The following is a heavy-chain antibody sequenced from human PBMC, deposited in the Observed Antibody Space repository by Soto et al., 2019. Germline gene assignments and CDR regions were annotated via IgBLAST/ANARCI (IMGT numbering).Heavy chain of an antibody. CDR2: ISYDGSNK. J-gene: IGHJ6*02. V-gene: IGHV3-30-3*01. Sequence: GGSLRLSCAASGFTCSSYAMHWVRQSPGKGLEWVAVISYDGSNKYYADSVKGRFTISRDNSKNTLYLQMNSLRAEDTAVYYCARDRRDCSSTSCHTYYYYGMDVWGQGTTVTV. D-gene: IGHD2-2*02. CDR1: GFTCSSYA. CDR3: ARDRRDCSSTSCHTYYYYGMDV.